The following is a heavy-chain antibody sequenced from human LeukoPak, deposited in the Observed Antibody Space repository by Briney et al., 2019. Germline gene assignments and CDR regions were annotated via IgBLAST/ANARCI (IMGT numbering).Heavy chain of an antibody. D-gene: IGHD2-2*02. CDR1: GFTFSSYS. J-gene: IGHJ5*02. V-gene: IGHV3-21*01. Sequence: PGGSLRLSCAASGFTFSSYSMNWVRQAPGKGLEWVSSISSSSSYIYYASSVKGRFTISRDNAKNSLYLQMNSLRAEDTAVYYCASGYCSSTSCYRFDPWGQGTLVTVSS. CDR2: ISSSSSYI. CDR3: ASGYCSSTSCYRFDP.